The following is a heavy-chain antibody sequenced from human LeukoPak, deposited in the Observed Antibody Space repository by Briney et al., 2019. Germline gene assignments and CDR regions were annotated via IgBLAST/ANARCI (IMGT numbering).Heavy chain of an antibody. D-gene: IGHD3-16*01. V-gene: IGHV4-30-2*01. CDR1: GVSISSSGYS. CDR3: AASNYDYVWGSY. CDR2: IYHGGST. Sequence: SETLSLTCAVSGVSISSSGYSWSWIRQPPGKGLEWIGYIYHGGSTYYNPSLESRVIISVDMSKNQCSLKLSSVTAADTAVYYCAASNYDYVWGSYWGQGTLVTVSS. J-gene: IGHJ4*02.